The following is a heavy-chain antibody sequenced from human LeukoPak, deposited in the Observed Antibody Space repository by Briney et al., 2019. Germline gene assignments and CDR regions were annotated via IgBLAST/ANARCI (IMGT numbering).Heavy chain of an antibody. CDR3: ARDYYDSRGEAFDI. D-gene: IGHD3-22*01. CDR1: GGSIGSHY. V-gene: IGHV4-59*11. J-gene: IGHJ3*02. CDR2: IYYSGTT. Sequence: SETLSLTCTVSGGSIGSHYWSWIRQPPGEGLEWIGYIYYSGTTSYNPSHKSRVTISVDTFKNQFSLKLSSVTAADTAVYYCARDYYDSRGEAFDIWGLGTMVTVSS.